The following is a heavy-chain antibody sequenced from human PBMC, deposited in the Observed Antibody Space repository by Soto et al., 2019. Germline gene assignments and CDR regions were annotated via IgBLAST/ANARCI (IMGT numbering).Heavy chain of an antibody. D-gene: IGHD5-12*01. CDR1: GYTFTSYG. Sequence: ASVKVSCKASGYTFTSYGISWVRQAPGQGLERLGWISAYNANTNSAQKLQGRVTMTTDTSTSTAYMELRSLRSDDSAVYYCARYRVAIAHKNKYYYYYHGMDVWGQGTTVTVSS. J-gene: IGHJ6*02. V-gene: IGHV1-18*01. CDR2: ISAYNANT. CDR3: ARYRVAIAHKNKYYYYYHGMDV.